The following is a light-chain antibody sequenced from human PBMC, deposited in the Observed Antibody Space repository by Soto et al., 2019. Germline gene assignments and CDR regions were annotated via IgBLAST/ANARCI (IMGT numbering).Light chain of an antibody. V-gene: IGKV3-20*01. Sequence: EIVLTQSPGTLSLSPGERATLSCRASQSVTGSYLAWYQQKPGQAPRLLIYGASSRATGIPDRFSGSGSGTDFTRTISRLEPEDFAVYYCQQYGSSPPITFGQGTRLEIK. CDR2: GAS. CDR3: QQYGSSPPIT. J-gene: IGKJ5*01. CDR1: QSVTGSY.